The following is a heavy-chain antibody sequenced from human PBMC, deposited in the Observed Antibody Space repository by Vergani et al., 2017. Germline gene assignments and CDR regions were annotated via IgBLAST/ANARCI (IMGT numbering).Heavy chain of an antibody. CDR1: GGSISSYY. V-gene: IGHV4-59*01. J-gene: IGHJ6*03. CDR2: IYYSGST. Sequence: QVQLQESGPGLVKPSETLSLTCTVSGGSISSYYWSWIRQPPGKGLEWIGYIYYSGSTNYNPSLQSRVTISVDTSKNQFSLKLSSVTATDTAVYYCARGVWYDSNYYYYMDVWGKGTTVTVSS. CDR3: ARGVWYDSNYYYYMDV. D-gene: IGHD3-22*01.